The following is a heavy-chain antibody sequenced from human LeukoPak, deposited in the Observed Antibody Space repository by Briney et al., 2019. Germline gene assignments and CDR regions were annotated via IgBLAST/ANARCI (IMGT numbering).Heavy chain of an antibody. J-gene: IGHJ4*02. V-gene: IGHV1-2*02. CDR1: GYTFTDYY. CDR2: INPNSGGT. CDR3: AREHDYIDY. Sequence: ASVKVSCKASGYTFTDYYIDWVRQAPGQGLEWMGWINPNSGGTNFAQRFQGRVTMTRDTSISTAYMELSRLTSDDTAVYYCAREHDYIDYWGQGTLVTVSS.